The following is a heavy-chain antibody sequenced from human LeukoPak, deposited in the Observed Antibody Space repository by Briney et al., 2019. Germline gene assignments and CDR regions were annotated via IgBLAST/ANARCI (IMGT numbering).Heavy chain of an antibody. D-gene: IGHD3-10*01. CDR1: GGTFSSYA. V-gene: IGHV1-8*02. CDR2: MNPNSGNT. Sequence: GASVKVSCKASGGTFSSYAINWGRQATGQGREWMGWMNPNSGNTGYAQKFQGRVTMTRNTSISTAYMELSSLRSEDTAVYYCARRRFGPQRKAWFDPWGQGTLVTVSS. J-gene: IGHJ5*02. CDR3: ARRRFGPQRKAWFDP.